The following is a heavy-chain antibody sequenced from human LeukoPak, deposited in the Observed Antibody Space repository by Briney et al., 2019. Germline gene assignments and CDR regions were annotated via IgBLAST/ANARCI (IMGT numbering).Heavy chain of an antibody. D-gene: IGHD1-14*01. CDR1: GYTFTGYY. V-gene: IGHV1-2*02. J-gene: IGHJ6*03. CDR3: AREGGGTNHYYYSYMDV. Sequence: ASVKVSCKASGYTFTGYYMHWVRQAPGQGLEWMGWINPNSGGTNYAQKFQGRVTMTRDTSISTAYMELSRLRSDDTAVYYCAREGGGTNHYYYSYMDVWGKGTTVTVSS. CDR2: INPNSGGT.